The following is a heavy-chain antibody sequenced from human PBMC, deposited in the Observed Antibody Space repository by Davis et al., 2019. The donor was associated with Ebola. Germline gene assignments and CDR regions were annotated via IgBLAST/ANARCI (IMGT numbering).Heavy chain of an antibody. Sequence: GESLKISCAASGFTFSSYAVNWVRQAPGKGLEWVSSISSSSSYIYYADSVKGRFTISRDNAKNSLYLQMNSLRAEDTAVYYCARDLPLAVADHYYYYGMDVWGKGTTVTVSS. D-gene: IGHD6-19*01. J-gene: IGHJ6*04. CDR3: ARDLPLAVADHYYYYGMDV. CDR2: ISSSSSYI. CDR1: GFTFSSYA. V-gene: IGHV3-21*01.